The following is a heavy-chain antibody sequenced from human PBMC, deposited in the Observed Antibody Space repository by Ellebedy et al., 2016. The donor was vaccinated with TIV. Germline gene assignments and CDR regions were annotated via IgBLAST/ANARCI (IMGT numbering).Heavy chain of an antibody. CDR1: GYTFTGYY. CDR2: INPNSGGT. D-gene: IGHD7-27*01. V-gene: IGHV1-2*02. J-gene: IGHJ5*02. CDR3: AKDLSHDNWGWFDP. Sequence: ASVKVSXKASGYTFTGYYMHWVRQAPGQGLEWMGWINPNSGGTNYAQKFQGRVTMTTDTSTSTAYMELRSLRAEDTAVYYCAKDLSHDNWGWFDPWGQGTLVTVSS.